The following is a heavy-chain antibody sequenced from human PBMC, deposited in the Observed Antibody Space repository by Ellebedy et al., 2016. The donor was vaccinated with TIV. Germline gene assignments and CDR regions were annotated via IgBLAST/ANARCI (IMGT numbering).Heavy chain of an antibody. V-gene: IGHV3-23*01. D-gene: IGHD2-15*01. CDR2: ISASGGSI. Sequence: GESLKISCVASGFTFSSYAITWVRQAPGKGLEWVSAISASGGSIYYADSVKGRFTISRDNSKNTVYLQMNSLRAEDTGVYYCGKEEMVAVTPYLDYWGQGTLVTVSS. CDR3: GKEEMVAVTPYLDY. CDR1: GFTFSSYA. J-gene: IGHJ4*02.